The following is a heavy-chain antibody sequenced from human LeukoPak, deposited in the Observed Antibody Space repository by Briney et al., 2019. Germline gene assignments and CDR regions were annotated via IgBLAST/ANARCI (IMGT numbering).Heavy chain of an antibody. D-gene: IGHD3-16*01. J-gene: IGHJ4*02. CDR3: AREGGKDFDY. V-gene: IGHV4-31*03. CDR1: GVSISSGGYY. Sequence: SGTLSLTCTVSGVSISSGGYYWSWLRQRPGMGLEWFVYICYSGGTYYNPSLNSRITISVDTSKNQFSRKLSSVTAADTAVYYCAREGGKDFDYWGQGTLVTVSS. CDR2: ICYSGGT.